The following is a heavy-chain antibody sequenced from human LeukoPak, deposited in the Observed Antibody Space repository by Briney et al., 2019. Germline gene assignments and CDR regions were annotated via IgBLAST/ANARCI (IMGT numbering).Heavy chain of an antibody. Sequence: GGSLRLSCAASGFTFRNHAMNRVRQAPGKGLEWVSVISGSGETTYYADSVKGRFTISRDSSQNTLYLQMSSLRGEDTALYYCAKDRGMVGASVRAFDYWGQGTLVTVSS. D-gene: IGHD1-26*01. CDR2: ISGSGETT. CDR3: AKDRGMVGASVRAFDY. V-gene: IGHV3-23*01. J-gene: IGHJ4*02. CDR1: GFTFRNHA.